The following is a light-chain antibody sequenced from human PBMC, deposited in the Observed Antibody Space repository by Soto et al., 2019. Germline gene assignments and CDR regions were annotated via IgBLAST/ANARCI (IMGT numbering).Light chain of an antibody. J-gene: IGLJ1*01. Sequence: QSLLPHPAAVSWSPGQPITISCTGTSSDVGGYNYVSWYQQHTGKAPKLMIYEVNNRPAGVSNRFSGSKSGNTASLTISGLQAEEEADYYCSSYTTSTNIVFGTGTKVTVL. CDR2: EVN. CDR3: SSYTTSTNIV. CDR1: SSDVGGYNY. V-gene: IGLV2-14*01.